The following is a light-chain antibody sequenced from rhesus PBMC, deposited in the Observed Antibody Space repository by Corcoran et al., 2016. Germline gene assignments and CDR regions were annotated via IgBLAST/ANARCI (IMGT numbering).Light chain of an antibody. J-gene: IGKJ3*01. V-gene: IGKV3-31*02. CDR3: QETSNLSPFT. CDR2: GAS. Sequence: EIVMTQSPATLSLSPGETATISCRTSQSVSSKLAWYQQKPGQAPRLLIYGASSRATDIPERFSGSGSETDFTLTISSLEPEDFAVYYCQETSNLSPFTFGPGTKLDIK. CDR1: QSVSSK.